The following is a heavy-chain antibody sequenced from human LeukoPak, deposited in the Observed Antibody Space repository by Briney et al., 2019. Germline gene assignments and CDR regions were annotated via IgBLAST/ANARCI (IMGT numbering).Heavy chain of an antibody. Sequence: GGSLRLSCAASGFTFSSYDMHWVRQATGRGLEWVSAIGTAGDTYYPGSVKGRFTISRENAKNSLYLQMNSLRAGDTAVYYCARGRQSDTAMGGDAFDIWGQGTMVTVSS. V-gene: IGHV3-13*01. J-gene: IGHJ3*02. D-gene: IGHD5-18*01. CDR1: GFTFSSYD. CDR2: IGTAGDT. CDR3: ARGRQSDTAMGGDAFDI.